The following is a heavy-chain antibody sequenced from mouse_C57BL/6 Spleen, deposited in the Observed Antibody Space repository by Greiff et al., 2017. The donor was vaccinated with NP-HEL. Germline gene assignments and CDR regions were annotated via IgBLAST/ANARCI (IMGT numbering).Heavy chain of an antibody. Sequence: EVQLQQSGAELVRPGASVKLSCTASGFNIKDDYMHWVKQRPEQGLEWIGWIDPENGDTEYASKFQGKATITADTPSNTAYLQLSSLTSEDTAVYYCTTQLGRGYWGQGTTLTVSS. V-gene: IGHV14-4*01. CDR2: IDPENGDT. D-gene: IGHD4-1*02. J-gene: IGHJ2*01. CDR3: TTQLGRGY. CDR1: GFNIKDDY.